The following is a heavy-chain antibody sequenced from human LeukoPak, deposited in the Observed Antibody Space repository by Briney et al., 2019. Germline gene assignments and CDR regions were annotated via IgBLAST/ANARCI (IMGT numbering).Heavy chain of an antibody. D-gene: IGHD2-2*01. CDR2: IYYSGST. CDR1: GGSISSYY. V-gene: IGHV4-59*01. J-gene: IGHJ4*02. Sequence: PSETLSLTCTVSGGSISSYYWSWIRQPPGKGLEWIGHIYYSGSTNYNPSLKSRVTISVDTSKNQFSLKLSSVTAADTAVYYCARALPYCSSSSCPIPYYFDYWGQGTLVTVSS. CDR3: ARALPYCSSSSCPIPYYFDY.